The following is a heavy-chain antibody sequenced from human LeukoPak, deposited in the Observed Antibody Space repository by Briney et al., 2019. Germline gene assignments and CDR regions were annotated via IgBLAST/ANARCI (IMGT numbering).Heavy chain of an antibody. J-gene: IGHJ4*02. CDR1: GFTFSSYA. V-gene: IGHV3-23*01. CDR2: ISGSGGSK. CDR3: AKDWATMVRGVTFDY. Sequence: GGPLRLSCAASGFTFSSYAMSLLRQPPGKGLEWASAISGSGGSKYSADSVKGGFTIDRENSKNTLYLQMNSLRAEDTAVYYCAKDWATMVRGVTFDYWGQGTLVTVSS. D-gene: IGHD3-10*01.